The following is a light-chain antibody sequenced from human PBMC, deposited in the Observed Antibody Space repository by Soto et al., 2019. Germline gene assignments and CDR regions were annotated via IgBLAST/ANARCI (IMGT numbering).Light chain of an antibody. V-gene: IGKV3-20*01. CDR3: QQYGSSPRK. Sequence: EIVITHSPAALSVSPGERATLSCRASQTVSSNLAWYQQKPGQAPRLLIYGTSTRATGIPDRFSGSGSGRDFTLTISGLEPEDFAVNYCQQYGSSPRKFGQGTKVDIK. J-gene: IGKJ1*01. CDR2: GTS. CDR1: QTVSSN.